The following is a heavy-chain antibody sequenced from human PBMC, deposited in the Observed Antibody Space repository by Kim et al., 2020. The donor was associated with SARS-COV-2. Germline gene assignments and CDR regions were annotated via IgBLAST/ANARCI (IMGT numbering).Heavy chain of an antibody. Sequence: GGSLRLSCAASGFTFSGSAMHSVRQASGKGLEWVGRIRSKANSYATAYAASVKGRFTISRDDSKNTAYLQMNSLKTEDTAVYYCTRALDGLWFGESNYYYGMDVWGQGTTVTVSS. CDR2: IRSKANSYAT. CDR3: TRALDGLWFGESNYYYGMDV. D-gene: IGHD3-10*01. J-gene: IGHJ6*02. CDR1: GFTFSGSA. V-gene: IGHV3-73*01.